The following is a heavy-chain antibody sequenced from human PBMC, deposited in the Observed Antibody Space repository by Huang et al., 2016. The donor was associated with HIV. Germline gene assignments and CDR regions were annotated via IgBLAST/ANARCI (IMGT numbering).Heavy chain of an antibody. Sequence: QVQLQQSGAGLLKPSETLSLTCAVSGESFSDYWWTWIRQPPGKGLEWIGEITRYGSANYNPSLKSRVTISRDTSKNQLSLKWTSVTAADTAVYYCARGLKQWLIRPSPSLQKNALDVWGRGTVVTVSS. D-gene: IGHD6-19*01. J-gene: IGHJ3*01. V-gene: IGHV4-34*01. CDR1: GESFSDYW. CDR3: ARGLKQWLIRPSPSLQKNALDV. CDR2: ITRYGSA.